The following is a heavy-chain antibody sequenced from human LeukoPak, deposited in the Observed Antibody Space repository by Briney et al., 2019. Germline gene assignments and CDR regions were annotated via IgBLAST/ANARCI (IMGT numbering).Heavy chain of an antibody. D-gene: IGHD3-10*01. Sequence: GGSLRLSCAASGFTFSSYGMHWVRQAPGKGLEWVAVIWYDGSNKYYADSVKGRSTISRDNAKNSLYLQMNSLRAEDTAVYYCARDEVGYYYGSGSYMSYYYYGMDVWGQGTTVTVSS. CDR1: GFTFSSYG. V-gene: IGHV3-33*01. CDR3: ARDEVGYYYGSGSYMSYYYYGMDV. J-gene: IGHJ6*02. CDR2: IWYDGSNK.